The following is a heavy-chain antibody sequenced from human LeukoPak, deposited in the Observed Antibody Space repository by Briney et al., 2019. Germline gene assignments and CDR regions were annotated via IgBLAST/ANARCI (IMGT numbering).Heavy chain of an antibody. J-gene: IGHJ4*02. V-gene: IGHV1-2*02. CDR2: INPNSGGT. CDR1: GGTFTGYY. Sequence: ASVKVSCKASGGTFTGYYMHWVRQAPGQGLEWMGWINPNSGGTNYAQKFQGRVTMTRDTSISTAYMELSRLRFDDTAVYYCARAVAGLFDYWGQGTLVTVSS. D-gene: IGHD6-19*01. CDR3: ARAVAGLFDY.